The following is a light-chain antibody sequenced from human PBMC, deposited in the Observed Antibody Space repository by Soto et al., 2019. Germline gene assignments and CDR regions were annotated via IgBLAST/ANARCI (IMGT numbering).Light chain of an antibody. Sequence: AIQMTQSPSSLAGSVGDRLTITCRASQDIGNDLGWYQQKPGKAPKLLIYAASSLQSGVSSMFSGSGSGTEFTLTISSLQPEDFATYYCLQVFNFPRAFGQGTKVDI. CDR1: QDIGND. V-gene: IGKV1-6*02. J-gene: IGKJ1*01. CDR2: AAS. CDR3: LQVFNFPRA.